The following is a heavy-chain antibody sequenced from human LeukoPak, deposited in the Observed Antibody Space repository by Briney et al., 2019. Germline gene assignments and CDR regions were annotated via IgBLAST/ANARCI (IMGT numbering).Heavy chain of an antibody. J-gene: IGHJ4*02. Sequence: PGRSLRLSCAASGFTFSSYGMHWVRQAPGKGLEWVAVISYDGSNKYYADSVKGRFTISRDNSKNTLYLQMNSLRAEDTAVYYCARDPDNCGGDCYSFDYWGQGTLVTVSS. CDR1: GFTFSSYG. D-gene: IGHD2-21*02. V-gene: IGHV3-30*03. CDR3: ARDPDNCGGDCYSFDY. CDR2: ISYDGSNK.